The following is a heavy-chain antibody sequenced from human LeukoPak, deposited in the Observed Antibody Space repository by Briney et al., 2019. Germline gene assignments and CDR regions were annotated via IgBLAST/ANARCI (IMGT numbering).Heavy chain of an antibody. J-gene: IGHJ3*02. CDR3: ARDLSRSWYLWSAFDI. V-gene: IGHV4-39*07. D-gene: IGHD6-13*01. CDR2: IYYSGST. Sequence: SETLSLTCTVSGGSISSSSYYWGWIRQPPGKGLEWIGSIYYSGSTYYNPSLKSRVTISVDTSKNQFSLKLSSVTAADTAVYYCARDLSRSWYLWSAFDIWGQGTMVTVSS. CDR1: GGSISSSSYY.